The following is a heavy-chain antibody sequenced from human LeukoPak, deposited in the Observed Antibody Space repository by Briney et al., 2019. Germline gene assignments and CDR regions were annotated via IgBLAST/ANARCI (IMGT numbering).Heavy chain of an antibody. CDR2: IYSGGST. D-gene: IGHD3-10*01. V-gene: IGHV3-53*01. J-gene: IGHJ4*02. Sequence: PGGSLRLSCAVSGSTFSRYWMSWVRQAPGKGLEWVSLIYSGGSTYYADPVKGRFTISRDNSKNTLYLQMNSLRAEDTAVYFCAGHGPGSYSEFDYWGQGTLVSVSS. CDR1: GSTFSRYW. CDR3: AGHGPGSYSEFDY.